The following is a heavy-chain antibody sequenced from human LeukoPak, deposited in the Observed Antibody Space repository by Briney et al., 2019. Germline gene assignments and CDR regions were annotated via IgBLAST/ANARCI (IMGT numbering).Heavy chain of an antibody. D-gene: IGHD3-22*01. CDR3: ARSHYYDSSGYSRLWYFDL. V-gene: IGHV5-51*01. CDR2: IYPGDSDT. CDR1: EYTFRGYW. J-gene: IGHJ2*01. Sequence: GESLKISCKGSEYTFRGYWIAWVRQKPGEGLEWMGIIYPGDSDTRYSPSSQGQVTISVDKSISTAYLHWIGLKASDTAMYYCARSHYYDSSGYSRLWYFDLWGRGTLVTVSS.